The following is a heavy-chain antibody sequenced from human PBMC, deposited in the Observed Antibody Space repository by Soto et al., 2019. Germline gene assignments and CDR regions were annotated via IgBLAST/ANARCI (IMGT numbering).Heavy chain of an antibody. J-gene: IGHJ5*02. CDR1: GASISGFY. CDR3: VRDGTKTLRDWFDP. D-gene: IGHD1-1*01. CDR2: IYATGTT. V-gene: IGHV4-4*07. Sequence: SETLSLTCTVSGASISGFYWSWIRQFAGKGLEWIGRIYATGTTDYNPSLKSRVMMSVDTSKKQFSLKLMSVTAADTAVYYCVRDGTKTLRDWFDPWGQGISVTGSS.